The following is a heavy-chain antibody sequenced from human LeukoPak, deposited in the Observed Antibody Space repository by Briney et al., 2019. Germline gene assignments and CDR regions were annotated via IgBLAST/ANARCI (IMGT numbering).Heavy chain of an antibody. J-gene: IGHJ4*02. D-gene: IGHD5-12*01. Sequence: WLAVIYWNDDKRYSPSLKSRLTITKDTSRNQVVLTMTNMDPVDTATYYCARGYSGYGQFDYWGQGTLVTVSS. CDR2: IYWNDDK. V-gene: IGHV2-5*01. CDR3: ARGYSGYGQFDY.